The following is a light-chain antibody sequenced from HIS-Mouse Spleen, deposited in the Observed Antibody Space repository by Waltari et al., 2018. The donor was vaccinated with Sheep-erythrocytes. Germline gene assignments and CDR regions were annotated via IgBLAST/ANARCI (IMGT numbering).Light chain of an antibody. V-gene: IGLV2-11*01. CDR1: SSDVGGYNY. J-gene: IGLJ3*02. Sequence: QSALTQPRPVSGSPGQSVTISCTGTSSDVGGYNYVSWYQQHPGKAPKLMIYDVSKRPSGVPDRFSGSKSGNTASLTVSGLQAEDEADYYCSSYAGSNNWVFGGGTK. CDR2: DVS. CDR3: SSYAGSNNWV.